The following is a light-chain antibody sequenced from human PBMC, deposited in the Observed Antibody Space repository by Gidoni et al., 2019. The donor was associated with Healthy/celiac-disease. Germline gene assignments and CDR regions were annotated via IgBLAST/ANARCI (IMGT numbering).Light chain of an antibody. CDR1: PGISSW. V-gene: IGKV1-12*01. J-gene: IGKJ2*01. CDR2: AAS. CDR3: QQANGFPT. Sequence: DIQMTQPPSSVSASVGDRVTITCRASPGISSWLAWYQQKPGKAPKLLTYAASSLQCGVPSRFSGSGSGTDFTLTISSLQPEDFATYYCQQANGFPTFGQGTKLEIK.